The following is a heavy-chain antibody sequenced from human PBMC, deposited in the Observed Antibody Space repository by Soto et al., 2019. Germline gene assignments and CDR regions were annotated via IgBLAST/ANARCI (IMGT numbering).Heavy chain of an antibody. V-gene: IGHV1-24*01. Sequence: QVQLVQSGAEVKKPGASVKVSCKVSGYTLTELSMHWVRQAPGKGLEWMGGFDPEDGETIYAKKFQGRVTMTEDTSTDTAYVELSSLRSGDTAVYYCATSIHLRLLCVFDIWGQGTMVTVSS. CDR3: ATSIHLRLLCVFDI. CDR1: GYTLTELS. D-gene: IGHD5-12*01. J-gene: IGHJ3*02. CDR2: FDPEDGET.